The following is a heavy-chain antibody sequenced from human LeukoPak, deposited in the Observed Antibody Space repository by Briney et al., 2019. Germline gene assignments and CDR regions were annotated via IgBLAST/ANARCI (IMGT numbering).Heavy chain of an antibody. V-gene: IGHV3-53*01. Sequence: GGSLRLSCVASGFTVSSNYMSWVRQAPGKGLEWVSVIYSGGSTYYADSVKGRFTISRDNSKNTLYLQMNRLRAEDTAVYYCARESPGYSSGWYGGHLDYWGQGTLVTVSS. CDR3: ARESPGYSSGWYGGHLDY. CDR1: GFTVSSNY. CDR2: IYSGGST. J-gene: IGHJ4*02. D-gene: IGHD6-19*01.